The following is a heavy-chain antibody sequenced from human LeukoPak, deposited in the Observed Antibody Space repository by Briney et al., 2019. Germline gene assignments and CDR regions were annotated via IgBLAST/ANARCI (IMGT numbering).Heavy chain of an antibody. CDR2: IKSDGSST. V-gene: IGHV3-74*01. J-gene: IGHJ4*02. CDR3: AILPGIAAAGDFDY. CDR1: GFTFSSCW. D-gene: IGHD6-13*01. Sequence: GGSLRLSCAASGFTFSSCWMHWVRHAPGKGLVWVSRIKSDGSSTRYADSVKGRFTISRDNAKNTLYLQMNSLRAEDTAVYYCAILPGIAAAGDFDYWGQGTLVTVSS.